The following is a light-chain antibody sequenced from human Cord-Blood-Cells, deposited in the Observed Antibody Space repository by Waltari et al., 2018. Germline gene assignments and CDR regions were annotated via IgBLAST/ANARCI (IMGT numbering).Light chain of an antibody. Sequence: DIQMTQSPSSLSASVGDRVTITCRASQGISNYLAWYQEKPGKVAKLLIYAASTLQSGVPFRVRGSGSGTDFTLTISSLQPEDVATYYCQKYNSAPRTFGQGTKVEIK. J-gene: IGKJ1*01. V-gene: IGKV1-27*01. CDR1: QGISNY. CDR3: QKYNSAPRT. CDR2: AAS.